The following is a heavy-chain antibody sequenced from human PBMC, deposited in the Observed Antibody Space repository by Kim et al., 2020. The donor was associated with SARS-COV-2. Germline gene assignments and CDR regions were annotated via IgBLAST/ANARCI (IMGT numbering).Heavy chain of an antibody. J-gene: IGHJ4*02. CDR3: ASPVGYSYGYG. Sequence: YIYYADSVKGRFTIARDNAKNSLYLQMNSLRAEDTAVYYCASPVGYSYGYGWGQGTLVTVSS. D-gene: IGHD5-18*01. CDR2: YI. V-gene: IGHV3-21*01.